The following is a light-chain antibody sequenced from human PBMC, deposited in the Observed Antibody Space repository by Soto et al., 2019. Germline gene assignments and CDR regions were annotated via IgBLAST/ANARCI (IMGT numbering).Light chain of an antibody. CDR3: QQRSNWRPS. CDR1: QSVSNY. J-gene: IGKJ1*01. CDR2: DAA. V-gene: IGKV3-11*01. Sequence: EIVLTQSPATLCLSPGERATLSCRASQSVSNYLAWYQQKPGKATTLLIYDAANLDTGIPARFSGSGSATDFTFTISSLEPEDFAVYDCQQRSNWRPSFGQGTQVVIK.